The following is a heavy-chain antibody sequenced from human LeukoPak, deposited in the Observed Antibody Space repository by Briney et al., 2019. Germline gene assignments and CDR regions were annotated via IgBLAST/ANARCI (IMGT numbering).Heavy chain of an antibody. J-gene: IGHJ5*02. D-gene: IGHD3-22*01. V-gene: IGHV4-59*01. Sequence: SETLSLTCTVSGGSISSYYWSWIRQPPGKGLEWNGYIYYSGSTNYNPSLKSRVTISVDTSKNQFSLKLSSVTAADTAVYYCARESHYDSSGYFKGKNWFDPWGQGTLVTVSS. CDR1: GGSISSYY. CDR2: IYYSGST. CDR3: ARESHYDSSGYFKGKNWFDP.